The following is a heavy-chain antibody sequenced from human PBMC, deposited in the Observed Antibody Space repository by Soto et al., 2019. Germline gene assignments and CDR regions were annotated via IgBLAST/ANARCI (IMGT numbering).Heavy chain of an antibody. CDR2: IFYPGST. CDR1: DGSISSYY. V-gene: IGHV4-59*08. Sequence: QVQLQESGPGLVKPSETLSLTCTVSDGSISSYYWCWIRQPPGKGLEWIGYIFYPGSTNYNPSLKSRVTISVDTSQTQFSLKLSSVTAAETAVYYCARHYPIGNNWNYFDYWGQGTLVNVSS. CDR3: ARHYPIGNNWNYFDY. J-gene: IGHJ4*02. D-gene: IGHD1-1*01.